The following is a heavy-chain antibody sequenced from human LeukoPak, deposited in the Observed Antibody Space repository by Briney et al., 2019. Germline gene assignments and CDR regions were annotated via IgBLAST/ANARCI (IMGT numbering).Heavy chain of an antibody. D-gene: IGHD3-22*01. V-gene: IGHV3-30*02. J-gene: IGHJ4*02. CDR3: AKLRDPHYYDSSGYPTGFDY. CDR1: GFTFSSYD. Sequence: SLSLSCAASGFTFSSYDMHWVRQAPGKGLEWVAFILIDGSNKYYADSLKGRYTISRDSSKNTLYLQMNSLRAEDTAVYYCAKLRDPHYYDSSGYPTGFDYWGQGTLVTVSS. CDR2: ILIDGSNK.